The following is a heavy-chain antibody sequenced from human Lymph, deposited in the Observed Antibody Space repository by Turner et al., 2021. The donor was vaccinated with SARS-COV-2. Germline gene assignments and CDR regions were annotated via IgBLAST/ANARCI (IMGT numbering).Heavy chain of an antibody. Sequence: QLQLQESGPGLVKPSETLSLTCTFSGGAISSSSYYWGWICHPPGKGPEWIGSIYYSGSTYYNPSLKSRVTISVDTSKNQFSLKLSSVTAAETAVYYCARAPFIIVLMMYASGYFDNWGQGTLVTVSS. D-gene: IGHD2-8*01. J-gene: IGHJ4*02. CDR3: ARAPFIIVLMMYASGYFDN. CDR2: IYYSGST. V-gene: IGHV4-39*01. CDR1: GGAISSSSYY.